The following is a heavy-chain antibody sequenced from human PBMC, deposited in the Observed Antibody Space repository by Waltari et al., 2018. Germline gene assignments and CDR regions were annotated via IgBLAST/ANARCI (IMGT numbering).Heavy chain of an antibody. CDR1: DYFFSSGFY. J-gene: IGHJ2*01. D-gene: IGHD1-26*01. V-gene: IGHV4-38-2*01. Sequence: QVHLQVSCPGLVTPSETLSLTCAVSDYFFSSGFYWRCIRQPPGKGLEWIGSINHSGSTFYNPSLKSRVTISVDTALNHFSLKLNSVTATDTAVYYCARQGGYINVWWEDYWYFDHWGRGTLVTVSS. CDR3: ARQGGYINVWWEDYWYFDH. CDR2: INHSGST.